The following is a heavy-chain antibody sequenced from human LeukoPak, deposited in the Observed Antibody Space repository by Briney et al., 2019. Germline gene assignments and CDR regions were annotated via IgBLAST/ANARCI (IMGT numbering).Heavy chain of an antibody. CDR2: INPNSGGT. CDR3: ARDSASRGFYSSGWYD. Sequence: ASVKVSCKASGYTFTGYYMHWVRQAPGQGLEWMGWINPNSGGTNYAQKFQGWVTMTRDTSISTAYMELSRLRSDDTAVYYCARDSASRGFYSSGWYDWGQGTLVTVSS. CDR1: GYTFTGYY. V-gene: IGHV1-2*04. D-gene: IGHD6-19*01. J-gene: IGHJ4*02.